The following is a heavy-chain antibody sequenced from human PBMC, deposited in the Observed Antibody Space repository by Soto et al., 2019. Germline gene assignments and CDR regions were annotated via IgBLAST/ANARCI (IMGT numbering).Heavy chain of an antibody. V-gene: IGHV3-23*01. CDR3: AKDQVAARRYYYYGMDV. D-gene: IGHD6-6*01. CDR2: ISGSGGTI. Sequence: PRLSCAASGFTFSNYAMSWVRQAPGKGLEWVSGISGSGGTIYYADSVKGRFTISRDNSKNTLYLQMNSLRAEDTAIYFCAKDQVAARRYYYYGMDVWGRGTTVTVSS. J-gene: IGHJ6*02. CDR1: GFTFSNYA.